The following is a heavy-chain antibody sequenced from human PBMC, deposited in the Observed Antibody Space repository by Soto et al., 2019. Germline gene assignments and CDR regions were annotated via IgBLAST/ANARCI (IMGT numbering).Heavy chain of an antibody. D-gene: IGHD3-3*02. CDR2: MNPNSGNT. V-gene: IGHV1-8*01. Sequence: GASVKVSCKASGYTFTSYDINWVRQATGQGLEWMGWMNPNSGNTGYAQKFQGRVTMTRNTSISTAYMELSSLRSEDTAVYYCARGREDNGEALNLYYYYMDFRGKGTTVTVPS. J-gene: IGHJ6*03. CDR1: GYTFTSYD. CDR3: ARGREDNGEALNLYYYYMDF.